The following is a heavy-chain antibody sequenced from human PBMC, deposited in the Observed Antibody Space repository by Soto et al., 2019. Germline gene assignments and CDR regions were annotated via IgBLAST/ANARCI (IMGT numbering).Heavy chain of an antibody. D-gene: IGHD3-16*01. CDR2: IYYSGST. CDR3: SRQAYDYVWGSFRKDGPYFDY. J-gene: IGHJ4*02. Sequence: SETLSLTCTVSGGSISSSSYYWGWIRQPPGKGLEWIGSIYYSGSTYYNQSLKSRVTVSVDTSKNQFSLKLSSVTAADTAVYYFSRQAYDYVWGSFRKDGPYFDYWGQGTLVTVSS. V-gene: IGHV4-39*01. CDR1: GGSISSSSYY.